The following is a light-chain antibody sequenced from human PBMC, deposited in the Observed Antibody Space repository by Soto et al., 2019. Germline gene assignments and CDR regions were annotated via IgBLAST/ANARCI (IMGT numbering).Light chain of an antibody. CDR1: QTISSW. CDR2: KAS. V-gene: IGKV1-5*03. CDR3: QHYNSYSEA. J-gene: IGKJ1*01. Sequence: DIQMTQSPSPLSGSVGDRVAITCRASQTISSWLAWYQQKPGKVPKLLIYKASTLKSGVPSRFSGSGSGTEFTLTISSLQPDDFATYYCQHYNSYSEAFGQGTKVDIK.